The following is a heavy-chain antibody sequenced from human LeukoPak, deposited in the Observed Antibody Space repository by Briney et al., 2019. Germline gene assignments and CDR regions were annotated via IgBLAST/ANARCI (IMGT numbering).Heavy chain of an antibody. CDR2: IYTSGST. D-gene: IGHD3-22*01. J-gene: IGHJ4*02. V-gene: IGHV4-61*02. CDR1: GGSISSGSYY. Sequence: PSETLSLTCTVSGGSISSGSYYWSWIRQPAGKGLEWIGRIYTSGSTNYNPSLKSRDTISVDTSKNQSSLKLSSVTAADTAVYYCARGQYYYDSSGSRYFDYWGQGTLVTVSS. CDR3: ARGQYYYDSSGSRYFDY.